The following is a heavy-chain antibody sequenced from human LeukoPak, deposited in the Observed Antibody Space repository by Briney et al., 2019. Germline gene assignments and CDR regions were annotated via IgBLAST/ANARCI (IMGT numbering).Heavy chain of an antibody. CDR2: INWNGDST. J-gene: IGHJ6*03. CDR3: ARNSEWLVVGYYYYYMDV. V-gene: IGHV3-20*04. D-gene: IGHD6-19*01. Sequence: PGGSLRLSCAASGFTFSSYEMNWVRQAPGKGLEWVSGINWNGDSTSYADSVKGRFTISRDDAKNSLYLQMNSLRAENTAVYYCARNSEWLVVGYYYYYMDVWGKGTTVTVSS. CDR1: GFTFSSYE.